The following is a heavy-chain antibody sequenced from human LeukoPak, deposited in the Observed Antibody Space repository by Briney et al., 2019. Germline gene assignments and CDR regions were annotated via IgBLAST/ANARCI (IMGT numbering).Heavy chain of an antibody. CDR3: ARGMNDFGGNFDY. J-gene: IGHJ4*02. D-gene: IGHD4-23*01. Sequence: GESLKISCKGSGYSFPNFWIGWVRQMPGKGLEWMGILFPGDSDTRYSPSFQGQVTISADKSISTAYLQWSGLRASDTAMYYCARGMNDFGGNFDYWGQGTLVIVSS. CDR1: GYSFPNFW. V-gene: IGHV5-51*01. CDR2: LFPGDSDT.